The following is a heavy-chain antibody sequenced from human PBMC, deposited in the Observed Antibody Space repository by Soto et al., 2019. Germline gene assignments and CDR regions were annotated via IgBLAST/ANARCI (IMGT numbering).Heavy chain of an antibody. D-gene: IGHD3-10*01. Sequence: EVQLVESGGGLVKPGGSLRLSCAASGFTFSSYSMNWVRQAPGKGLEWVSSISSSSSYIYYADSVKGRFTISRDNAKNALYLQMNSLRAEDTAVYYCARDTYDYGSGSYGPWGQGTLVTVSS. CDR1: GFTFSSYS. V-gene: IGHV3-21*01. J-gene: IGHJ5*02. CDR3: ARDTYDYGSGSYGP. CDR2: ISSSSSYI.